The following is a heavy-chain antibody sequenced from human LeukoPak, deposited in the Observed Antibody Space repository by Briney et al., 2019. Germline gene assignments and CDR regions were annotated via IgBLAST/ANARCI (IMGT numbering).Heavy chain of an antibody. J-gene: IGHJ6*03. D-gene: IGHD2-2*01. V-gene: IGHV3-48*01. CDR1: GFTFSSYS. CDR2: ISSSSSTI. Sequence: GGSLRLSCAASGFTFSSYSMNWVRQAPGKGLEWVSYISSSSSTIYYADSVKGRFTISRDNAKNSLYLQMNSLRAEDTAVYYCSRVPAAIVYYYYMDVWGKGTTVTVSS. CDR3: SRVPAAIVYYYYMDV.